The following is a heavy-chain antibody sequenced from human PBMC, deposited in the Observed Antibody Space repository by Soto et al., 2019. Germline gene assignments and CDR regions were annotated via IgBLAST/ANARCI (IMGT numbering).Heavy chain of an antibody. CDR2: IIPVFGTA. J-gene: IGHJ6*02. CDR3: ARSHSVLGYFCYGMDV. Sequence: QVQLVQSGAEVKKPGSSGKVSCTSSGGTFSSYAYSWVRQAPGQGLEWMGGIIPVFGTATYAQNFQGRLTITADESTRTAYMELSSLRSEDTAVYYCARSHSVLGYFCYGMDVWGQGTTVTVSS. D-gene: IGHD4-4*01. V-gene: IGHV1-69*01. CDR1: GGTFSSYA.